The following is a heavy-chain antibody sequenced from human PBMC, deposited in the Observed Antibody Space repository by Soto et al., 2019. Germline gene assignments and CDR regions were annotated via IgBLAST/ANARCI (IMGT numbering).Heavy chain of an antibody. CDR1: GYTFTTYG. CDR2: ISGYNGHT. D-gene: IGHD2-2*01. CDR3: ARVSAAMRGWFDP. J-gene: IGHJ5*02. Sequence: ASVKVSCKASGYTFTTYGISWVRQAPGQGLEWMGWISGYNGHTNYAQKLQGRVTMTTDTSTSTAYMELRSLRSDDTAVYYCARVSAAMRGWFDPWGQGTLVTVSS. V-gene: IGHV1-18*01.